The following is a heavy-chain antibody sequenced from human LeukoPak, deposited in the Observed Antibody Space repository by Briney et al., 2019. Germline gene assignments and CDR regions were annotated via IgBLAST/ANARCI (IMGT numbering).Heavy chain of an antibody. CDR3: ATGETGSTLGGY. V-gene: IGHV4-59*01. J-gene: IGHJ4*02. CDR2: IYDSGST. CDR1: GXPLSAYY. D-gene: IGHD1-1*01. Sequence: PSETLSLTCTVSGXPLSAYYWTWIRQPPGKGLEWIGYIYDSGSTNYNPSLKSRVTISVDTSKNQFSLKLTSVTAADTAVYYCATGETGSTLGGYWGQGTLVTVSS.